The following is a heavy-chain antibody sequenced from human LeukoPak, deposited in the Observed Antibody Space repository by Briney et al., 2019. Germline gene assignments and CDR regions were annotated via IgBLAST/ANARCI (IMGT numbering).Heavy chain of an antibody. Sequence: GGSLRLSCAASGFTFSTYAMNWVRQAPGEGLEWVSSISSSTKYIYYADSLKGRFTISRDNAKNSLYLQMNSLRAEDTAVYYCARDGGWDYDTSGYYLHAFDIWGQGTMVTVSS. CDR1: GFTFSTYA. D-gene: IGHD3-22*01. CDR3: ARDGGWDYDTSGYYLHAFDI. V-gene: IGHV3-21*01. J-gene: IGHJ3*02. CDR2: ISSSTKYI.